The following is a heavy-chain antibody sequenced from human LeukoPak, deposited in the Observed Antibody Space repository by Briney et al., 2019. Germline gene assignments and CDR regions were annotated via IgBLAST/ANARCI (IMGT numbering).Heavy chain of an antibody. CDR3: ARSAVTRAGVFDY. V-gene: IGHV4-4*07. Sequence: KPSETLSLTCTVSSDSFSSYYWAWIRQPAGKGLEWLGRLYPGVSTNYSPSLKSRLTMSVDTSKNQFSLKLTSMTAADTAVYFCARSAVTRAGVFDYWGQGTLVSVSS. CDR2: LYPGVST. J-gene: IGHJ4*02. D-gene: IGHD4-17*01. CDR1: SDSFSSYY.